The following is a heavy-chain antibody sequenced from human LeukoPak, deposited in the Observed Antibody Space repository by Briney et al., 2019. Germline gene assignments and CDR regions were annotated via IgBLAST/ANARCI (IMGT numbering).Heavy chain of an antibody. CDR3: ARDRGYTSFDY. V-gene: IGHV3-7*01. CDR1: GFSFSNSW. CDR2: INPDGSEV. J-gene: IGHJ4*02. Sequence: PGGSLRLSCAAYGFSFSNSWMTWVRQAPGKDLEWVASINPDGSEVSYVGSVKGRFTISRGNAKNSVYLQVSSLRAEETGVFYCARDRGYTSFDYWGQGALVAVSS. D-gene: IGHD5-18*01.